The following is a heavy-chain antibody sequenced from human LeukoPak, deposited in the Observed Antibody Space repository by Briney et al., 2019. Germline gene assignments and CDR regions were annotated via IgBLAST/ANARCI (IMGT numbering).Heavy chain of an antibody. J-gene: IGHJ4*02. CDR3: TTDYGSGSNHYFNY. Sequence: GGSLRLSCAASGFTFNNAWMSWVRQAPNKGLEWVGRVKTKTDGGTTDYAAPVKGRFTISRDDSKDTLYLQMNRLKTEDTAVYYCTTDYGSGSNHYFNYWGQGTLVTVSS. V-gene: IGHV3-15*01. CDR2: VKTKTDGGTT. D-gene: IGHD3-10*01. CDR1: GFTFNNAW.